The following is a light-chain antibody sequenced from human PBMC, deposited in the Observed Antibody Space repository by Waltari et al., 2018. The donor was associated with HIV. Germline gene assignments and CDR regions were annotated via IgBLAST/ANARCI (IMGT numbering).Light chain of an antibody. J-gene: IGLJ3*02. Sequence: QLVLTQSPSASAFLGASVKITCTLNGGLSSYAIAWHQHQPEKGPRYLMKLKSDGSHNREDEIPDRFSASNSGADHHLTISSLQSEDGGYYYCQTWDTGPVFGEGTKLTVL. CDR1: GGLSSYA. CDR2: LKSDGSH. V-gene: IGLV4-69*01. CDR3: QTWDTGPV.